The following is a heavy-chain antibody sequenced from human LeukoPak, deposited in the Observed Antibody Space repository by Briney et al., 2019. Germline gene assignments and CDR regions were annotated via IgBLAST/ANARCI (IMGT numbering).Heavy chain of an antibody. D-gene: IGHD3/OR15-3a*01. CDR2: ISGSGGST. CDR1: GFTFSSYA. V-gene: IGHV3-23*01. J-gene: IGHJ3*02. Sequence: GGSLRLSCAASGFTFSSYAMSWVRQAPGKGLEWVSAISGSGGSTFYADSVKGRFTISRDNSKNTLYLQMNGLRVEDTAVYYCVREGPRGLAFDIWGQGTMVTVSS. CDR3: VREGPRGLAFDI.